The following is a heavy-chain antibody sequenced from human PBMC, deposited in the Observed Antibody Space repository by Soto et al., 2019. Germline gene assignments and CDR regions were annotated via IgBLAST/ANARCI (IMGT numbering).Heavy chain of an antibody. CDR3: AKDRGSLYTISSQLDF. D-gene: IGHD3-10*01. J-gene: IGHJ4*02. Sequence: EVPMLESGGGLVQPGWSLRLSCAASGFTFPKYAMTWVRPAPGKGLEWVSGISASGGSTYYADSVKGRGNIARDNSKNTLSLQLNSMRAGDTALDYCAKDRGSLYTISSQLDFWGQGTLVTVSS. CDR1: GFTFPKYA. CDR2: ISASGGST. V-gene: IGHV3-23*01.